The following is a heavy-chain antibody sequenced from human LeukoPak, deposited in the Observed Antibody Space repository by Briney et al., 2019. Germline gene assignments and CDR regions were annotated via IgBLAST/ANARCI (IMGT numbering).Heavy chain of an antibody. CDR3: TRGGRSSGYFDY. D-gene: IGHD3-22*01. J-gene: IGHJ4*02. CDR1: GFTFSSYA. Sequence: GGSLRLSCAASGFTFSSYAMSWVRQAPGKGLEWVSAISGSGGSTYYADSVKGRFTISRDNSKNTLYLQMNSLRAEDTAAYYCTRGGRSSGYFDYWGQGTLVTVSS. CDR2: ISGSGGST. V-gene: IGHV3-23*01.